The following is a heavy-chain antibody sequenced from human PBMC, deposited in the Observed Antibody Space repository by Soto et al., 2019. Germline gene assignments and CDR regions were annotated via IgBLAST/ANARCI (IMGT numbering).Heavy chain of an antibody. CDR1: GFSLTTSRMC. Sequence: SGPTLVNPTQTLTLTCTFSGFSLTTSRMCVTWIRQPPGKALEWLALINWRDNKYYTTSLKTRLTLSKDTSKNQVVLTLTNMDPVDTGTYCCARILKGGTFDWLQIDCWGQGTLVTVSS. CDR2: INWRDNK. D-gene: IGHD3-9*01. V-gene: IGHV2-70*01. CDR3: ARILKGGTFDWLQIDC. J-gene: IGHJ4*02.